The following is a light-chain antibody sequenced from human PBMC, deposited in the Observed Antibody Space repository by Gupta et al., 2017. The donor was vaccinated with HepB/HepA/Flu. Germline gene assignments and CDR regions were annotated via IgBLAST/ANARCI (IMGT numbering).Light chain of an antibody. V-gene: IGKV1-39*01. CDR1: QSISTP. CDR3: QQSYSPPHT. CDR2: AAS. Sequence: IPMTQSPSSLSASVGDRVTITCRASQSISTPLNWYQQKSGKVPKVLIYAASNLEGGVPSRFSGGGSGTEFIITISSLQTEDSATYYCQQSYSPPHTCGQGTRLEIK. J-gene: IGKJ2*01.